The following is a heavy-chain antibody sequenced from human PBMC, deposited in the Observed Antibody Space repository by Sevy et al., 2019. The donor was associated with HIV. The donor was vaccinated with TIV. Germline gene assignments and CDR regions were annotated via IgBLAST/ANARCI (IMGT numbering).Heavy chain of an antibody. V-gene: IGHV3-30-3*01. CDR2: ISYDGSNK. D-gene: IGHD2-15*01. CDR3: ARDAGGSYCSGGSCSLYYHYGMDV. Sequence: GGSLRLSCAASGFTFSSYAMHWVRQAPGKGLEWVAVISYDGSNKYYADSVKGRFTISRDNSKNTLYLQMNSLRAEDTSVYYCARDAGGSYCSGGSCSLYYHYGMDVWGQGTTVTVSS. CDR1: GFTFSSYA. J-gene: IGHJ6*02.